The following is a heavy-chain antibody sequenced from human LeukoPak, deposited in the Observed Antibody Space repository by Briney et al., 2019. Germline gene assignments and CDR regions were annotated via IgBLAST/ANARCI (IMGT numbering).Heavy chain of an antibody. CDR3: ARLKTADPGH. Sequence: GASVKVSCKTSGYTFTAYYLHWVRQAPGQGLEWVGSINPNSGATDYAQKFQGRVSMTRDTSITTIYMELSSLKSDDTAVYYCARLKTADPGHWGQGTLVTVSS. V-gene: IGHV1-2*02. J-gene: IGHJ4*02. CDR2: INPNSGAT. D-gene: IGHD2-21*02. CDR1: GYTFTAYY.